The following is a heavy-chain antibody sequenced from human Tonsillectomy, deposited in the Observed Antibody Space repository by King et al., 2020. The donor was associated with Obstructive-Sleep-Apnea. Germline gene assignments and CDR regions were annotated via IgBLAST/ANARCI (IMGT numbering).Heavy chain of an antibody. V-gene: IGHV3-23*04. D-gene: IGHD2-2*01. CDR3: AKEMGYCSSARCSPFDY. CDR1: GFSFRNYA. J-gene: IGHJ4*02. CDR2: FSASGGST. Sequence: VQLVESGGDLVQPGGSLRLSCAASGFSFRNYAMSWVRQAPGRGLEWVSAFSASGGSTYYADSVKGRFTISRDNSKNTLYLQMNSLRAEDTAVYYCAKEMGYCSSARCSPFDYWGQGTLVTVSS.